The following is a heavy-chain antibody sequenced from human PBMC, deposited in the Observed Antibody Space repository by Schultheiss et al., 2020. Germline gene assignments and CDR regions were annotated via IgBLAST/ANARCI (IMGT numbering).Heavy chain of an antibody. J-gene: IGHJ4*02. CDR3: AKTYSSSWYPAPFDY. CDR2: IYSGGST. CDR1: GFDFRVHA. Sequence: GGSLRLSCEGSGFDFRVHAMSWVRQAPGKGLEWVSVIYSGGSTYYADSVKGRFTISSDNAKNSLYLQMNSLRAEDTALYYCAKTYSSSWYPAPFDYWGQGTLVTVSS. V-gene: IGHV3-23*03. D-gene: IGHD6-13*01.